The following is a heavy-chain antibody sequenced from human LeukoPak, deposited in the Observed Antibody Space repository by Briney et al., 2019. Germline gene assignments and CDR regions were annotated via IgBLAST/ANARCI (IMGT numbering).Heavy chain of an antibody. V-gene: IGHV1-18*01. CDR2: ISAYNGNT. CDR1: GYTFTSYG. Sequence: ASVKVSCKASGYTFTSYGISWVRQAPGQGLEWMGWISAYNGNTNYAQKLQGRVTMTTDTSTGTAYMELRSLRSDDTAVYYCARGDCSGGSCYLFAWGQGTLVTVSS. J-gene: IGHJ5*02. D-gene: IGHD2-15*01. CDR3: ARGDCSGGSCYLFA.